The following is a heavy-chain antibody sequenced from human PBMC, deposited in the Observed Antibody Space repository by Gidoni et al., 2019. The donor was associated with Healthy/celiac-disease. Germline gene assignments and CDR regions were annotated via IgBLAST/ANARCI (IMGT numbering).Heavy chain of an antibody. V-gene: IGHV1-3*01. CDR3: ARGDSSGYYRTYYFDY. J-gene: IGHJ4*02. Sequence: QVQLVQSGAEVKKPGASVKVSCKASGYTFTSYAMHWVRQAPGQRLEWMGWINAGNGNTKYSQKFQGRVTITRDTSASTAYMELSSLRSEDTAVYYCARGDSSGYYRTYYFDYWGQGTLVTVSS. CDR2: INAGNGNT. D-gene: IGHD3-22*01. CDR1: GYTFTSYA.